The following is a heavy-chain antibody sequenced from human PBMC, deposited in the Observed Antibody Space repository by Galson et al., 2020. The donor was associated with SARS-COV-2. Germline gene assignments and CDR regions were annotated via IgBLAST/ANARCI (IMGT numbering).Heavy chain of an antibody. Sequence: SETLSLTCTVSGGSISSGGYYWSWIRQHPGKGLEWIGYIYYSGSTYYNPSLKSRVTISVDTSKNQFSLKLSSVTAADTAVYYCARDKVTMVRGVTNRPFYYGMDVWGQGTTVTVSS. CDR1: GGSISSGGYY. V-gene: IGHV4-31*03. J-gene: IGHJ6*02. CDR2: IYYSGST. D-gene: IGHD3-10*01. CDR3: ARDKVTMVRGVTNRPFYYGMDV.